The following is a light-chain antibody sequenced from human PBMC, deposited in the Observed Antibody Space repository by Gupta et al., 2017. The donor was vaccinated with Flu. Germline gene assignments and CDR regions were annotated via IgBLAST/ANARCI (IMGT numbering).Light chain of an antibody. Sequence: QSVLTQPPSASGTPGQRVTISCSGSSYNIGSNYVYWYQQLPGTAPKLLIYRNNRRRSAVPDRFSGSKSGTSATLTISGLRAEDEADYYCAARDDSLSGPVFGGGTKLTVL. V-gene: IGLV1-47*01. J-gene: IGLJ3*02. CDR2: RNN. CDR1: SYNIGSNY. CDR3: AARDDSLSGPV.